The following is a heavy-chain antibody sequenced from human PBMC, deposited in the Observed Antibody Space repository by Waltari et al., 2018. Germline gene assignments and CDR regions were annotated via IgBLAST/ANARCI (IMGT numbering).Heavy chain of an antibody. CDR3: ARELSWGGRDY. J-gene: IGHJ4*02. Sequence: EVQLVESGGGSVQPGGSLRPSCVLSGHITTHWMSWVRQAPGKGLEWVANIKGDGSDKNYLESVKGRFTVSKDNAKNSLYLQMNNLRVEDTAVYYCARELSWGGRDYWGQGTLVTVSS. D-gene: IGHD3-16*01. V-gene: IGHV3-7*01. CDR1: GHITTHW. CDR2: IKGDGSDK.